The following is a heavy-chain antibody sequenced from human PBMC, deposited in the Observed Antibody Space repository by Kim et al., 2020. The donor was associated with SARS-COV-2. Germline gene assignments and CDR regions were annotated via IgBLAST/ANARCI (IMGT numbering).Heavy chain of an antibody. V-gene: IGHV3-33*01. Sequence: GGSLRLSCAASGFTFSSYGMHWVRQAPGKGLEWVAVIWYDGSNKYYADSVKGRFTISRDNSKNTLYLQRNSLRAEDTAVYYCARDLRVPAAMMNDAFDIWGQGTMVTVSS. D-gene: IGHD2-2*01. CDR3: ARDLRVPAAMMNDAFDI. CDR1: GFTFSSYG. J-gene: IGHJ3*02. CDR2: IWYDGSNK.